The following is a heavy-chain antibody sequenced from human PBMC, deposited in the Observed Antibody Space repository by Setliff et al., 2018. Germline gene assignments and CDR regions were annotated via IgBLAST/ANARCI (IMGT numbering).Heavy chain of an antibody. CDR3: VRDQWVRSPPLSFSYGMDV. D-gene: IGHD5-12*01. Sequence: LSLTCTVSGGSITSSYYWSWIRQPAGKGLEWIGRVYINGGTNYNPSLKSRVTISLDTSKNQFSLKLTSVTAADTAVYYCVRDQWVRSPPLSFSYGMDVWGQGTTVTVSS. CDR2: VYINGGT. J-gene: IGHJ6*02. V-gene: IGHV4-4*07. CDR1: GGSITSSY.